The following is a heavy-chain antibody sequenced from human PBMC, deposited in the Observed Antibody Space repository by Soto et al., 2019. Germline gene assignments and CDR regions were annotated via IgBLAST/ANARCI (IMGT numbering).Heavy chain of an antibody. D-gene: IGHD3-9*01. CDR3: ARDESYDILTSYYGMDV. Sequence: GGSLRLSCAASGFTFSSYELSWVRQAPGKGLEWVSYISSSGSTIYYADSVKGRLTISRDNAKNSLYLQMNSLRAEDTAVYYCARDESYDILTSYYGMDVWGQGTTVTVSS. V-gene: IGHV3-48*03. CDR1: GFTFSSYE. J-gene: IGHJ6*02. CDR2: ISSSGSTI.